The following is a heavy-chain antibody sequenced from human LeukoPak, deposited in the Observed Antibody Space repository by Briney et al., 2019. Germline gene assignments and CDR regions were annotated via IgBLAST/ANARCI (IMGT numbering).Heavy chain of an antibody. V-gene: IGHV3-23*01. D-gene: IGHD5-24*01. Sequence: PGGSLRLSCAVSGFTFSSYAMSWVRQAPGRGLEWVSAISDSGDSTYYADSVKGRFTVSRDNSKNTLYLQMNSLRAEDTAVYYCAKKMTITGCLYYFDYWGQGTLVTVSS. CDR2: ISDSGDST. J-gene: IGHJ4*02. CDR1: GFTFSSYA. CDR3: AKKMTITGCLYYFDY.